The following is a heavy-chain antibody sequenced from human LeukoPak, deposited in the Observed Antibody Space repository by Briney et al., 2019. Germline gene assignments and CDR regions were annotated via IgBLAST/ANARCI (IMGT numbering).Heavy chain of an antibody. CDR3: ARLGRRGYSYGLLDY. D-gene: IGHD5-18*01. Sequence: SETLSLTCDVSGGSISSGGYYWSWIRQHPGKGLEWIGYIYYSGSTYYNPSLKSRVTISVDTSKNQFSLKLSSVTAADTAVYYCARLGRRGYSYGLLDYWGQGTLVTVSS. CDR1: GGSISSGGYY. CDR2: IYYSGST. J-gene: IGHJ4*02. V-gene: IGHV4-31*11.